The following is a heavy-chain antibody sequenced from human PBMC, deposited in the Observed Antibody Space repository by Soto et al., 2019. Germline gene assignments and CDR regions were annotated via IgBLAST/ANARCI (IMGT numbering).Heavy chain of an antibody. J-gene: IGHJ6*03. Sequence: ASVKVSCKASGFTFTSSAMQWVRQARGQRLEWIGWIVVGSGNTNYAQKFQERVTITRDMSTSTAYMELSSLRSEDTAVYYCARGGGYCTNGVCFSYYYCMDVWGKGTTVTVSS. CDR3: ARGGGYCTNGVCFSYYYCMDV. D-gene: IGHD2-8*01. V-gene: IGHV1-58*02. CDR1: GFTFTSSA. CDR2: IVVGSGNT.